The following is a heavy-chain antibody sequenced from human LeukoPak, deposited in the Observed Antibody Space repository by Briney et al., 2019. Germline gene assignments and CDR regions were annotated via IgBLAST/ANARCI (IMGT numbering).Heavy chain of an antibody. CDR3: ARGHRSDRWFDP. V-gene: IGHV1-46*01. D-gene: IGHD6-6*01. J-gene: IGHJ5*02. CDR1: GYTFTSYY. Sequence: ASVKVSCTASGYTFTSYYMHWVRQAPGQGLEWMEIINPSGGSTSYAQKFQGRVTMTRDTSTSTVYMELSSLRSEDTAVYYCARGHRSDRWFDPWGQGTLVTVSS. CDR2: INPSGGST.